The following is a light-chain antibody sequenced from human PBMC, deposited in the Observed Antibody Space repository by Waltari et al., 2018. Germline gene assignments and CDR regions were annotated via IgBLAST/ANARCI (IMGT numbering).Light chain of an antibody. CDR2: GNS. J-gene: IGLJ2*01. CDR1: SSNTGAGSG. CDR3: QSYDSSLSGLV. V-gene: IGLV1-40*01. Sequence: QSVLTQPPSVSGAPGQRVPISCPGSSSNTGAGSGRHRYQQLPGTAPKPLTYGNSNRPSGVPDRFSGSKSGTSASLAITGLQAEDEADYYCQSYDSSLSGLVFGGGTKLTVL.